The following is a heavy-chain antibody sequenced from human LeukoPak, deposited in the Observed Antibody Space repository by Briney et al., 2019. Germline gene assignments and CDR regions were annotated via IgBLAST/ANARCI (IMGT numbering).Heavy chain of an antibody. CDR1: GGSISSYY. CDR2: IYYSGST. V-gene: IGHV4-39*07. Sequence: SETLSLTCTVSGGSISSYYWDWIRQPPGKGLEWIGSIYYSGSTYYNPSLKSRVTISVDTSKNQFSLKLSSVTAADTAVYYCAKRVGATYYFDYWGQGTLVTVSS. D-gene: IGHD1-26*01. CDR3: AKRVGATYYFDY. J-gene: IGHJ4*02.